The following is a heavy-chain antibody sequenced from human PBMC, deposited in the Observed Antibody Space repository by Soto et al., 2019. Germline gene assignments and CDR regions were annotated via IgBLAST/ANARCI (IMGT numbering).Heavy chain of an antibody. J-gene: IGHJ3*02. CDR2: ISSSGSTI. CDR3: AREEQQWLEDAFDI. D-gene: IGHD6-19*01. CDR1: GFTFSDYY. Sequence: PGGSLRLSCAASGFTFSDYYMSWIRQAPGKGLEWVSYISSSGSTIYYADSVKGRFTISRDNAKNSLYLQMNSLRAEDTAVYYCAREEQQWLEDAFDIWGQGTMVTVSS. V-gene: IGHV3-11*01.